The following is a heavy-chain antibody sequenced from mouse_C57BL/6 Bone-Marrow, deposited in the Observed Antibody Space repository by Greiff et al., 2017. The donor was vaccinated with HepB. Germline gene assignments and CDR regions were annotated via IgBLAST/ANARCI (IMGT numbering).Heavy chain of an antibody. V-gene: IGHV2-9-1*01. CDR2: IWTGGGT. J-gene: IGHJ1*03. Sequence: VQLVESGPGLVAPSQSLSITCTVSGFSFTSYAISWVRQPPGKGLEWLGVIWTGGGTNYNSALKSRLSISKDNSKSQVFLKMNSLQTDDTARYYCARSVYYYGSGYWYFDVWGTGATVTVSS. CDR3: ARSVYYYGSGYWYFDV. D-gene: IGHD1-1*01. CDR1: GFSFTSYA.